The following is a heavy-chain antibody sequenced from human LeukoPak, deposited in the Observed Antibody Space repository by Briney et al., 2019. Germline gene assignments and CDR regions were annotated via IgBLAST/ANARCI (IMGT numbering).Heavy chain of an antibody. J-gene: IGHJ4*02. CDR3: TRVVNGGHFDY. CDR1: GASINDYY. CDR2: VYHTGTS. D-gene: IGHD2-8*01. V-gene: IGHV4-59*12. Sequence: PSETLSPTCSVSGASINDYYWTWIRQPPGKGLEWIGYVYHTGTSGYHPSLKSRVAMSLDTSKNQVSLKLSSVTAADTAVYFCTRVVNGGHFDYWGQGTLVTVSS.